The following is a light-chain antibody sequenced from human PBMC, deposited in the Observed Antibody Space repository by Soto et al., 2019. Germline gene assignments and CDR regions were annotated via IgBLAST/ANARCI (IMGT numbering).Light chain of an antibody. CDR1: QTVTSNR. V-gene: IGKV3-20*01. J-gene: IGKJ3*01. CDR3: QQYGSLRAGFA. CDR2: GAS. Sequence: EMVLTQSPGTLSLSPGERATLSCRASQTVTSNRLAWYQQKPGQAPRLLIYGASRRATGIPDRFSGSGSGTYLTLPLSRWEHEGVLVYYCQQYGSLRAGFAFGPGTTLDT.